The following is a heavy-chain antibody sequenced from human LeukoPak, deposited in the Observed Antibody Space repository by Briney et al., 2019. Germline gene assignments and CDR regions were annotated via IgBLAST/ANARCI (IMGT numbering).Heavy chain of an antibody. V-gene: IGHV3-23*01. J-gene: IGHJ4*02. D-gene: IGHD6-19*01. CDR2: ISGSGGST. CDR3: AKRSKQWLVGGLFDY. CDR1: GFTFSSYA. Sequence: GGSLRLSCAASGFTFSSYAMSWVRQAPGKGLEWVSAISGSGGSTYYAGSVKGRFTISRDNSKNTLYLQMNSLRAEDTAVYYCAKRSKQWLVGGLFDYWDQGTLVTVSS.